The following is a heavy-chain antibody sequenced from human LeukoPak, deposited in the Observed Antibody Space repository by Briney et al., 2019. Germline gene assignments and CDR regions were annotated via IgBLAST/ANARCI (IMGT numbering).Heavy chain of an antibody. Sequence: PSQTLSLTCTVSGGSITSDDYSWSWIRQPPGKGLEWIGYIYYSANTYYNPSLNRRVTLSGDTSKNQLSLKLSSVTAADTAVYYCARTYIDYLPLWGQGTLVTVSS. CDR3: ARTYIDYLPL. CDR1: GGSITSDDYS. J-gene: IGHJ4*02. V-gene: IGHV4-30-4*01. D-gene: IGHD4-11*01. CDR2: IYYSANT.